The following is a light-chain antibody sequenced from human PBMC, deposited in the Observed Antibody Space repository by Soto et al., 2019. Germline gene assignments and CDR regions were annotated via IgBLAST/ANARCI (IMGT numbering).Light chain of an antibody. CDR2: DVS. CDR1: SSDVGGYNY. V-gene: IGLV2-14*03. CDR3: SSYTSSSTEV. J-gene: IGLJ1*01. Sequence: QSALTQPASVSGSPGQSITISCTGTSSDVGGYNYVSWYQHHPGKAPKLMIYDVSNRPSGVSNRFSGSKSGDTASLTISGHQAEDEADYYCSSYTSSSTEVFGAGTKVTVL.